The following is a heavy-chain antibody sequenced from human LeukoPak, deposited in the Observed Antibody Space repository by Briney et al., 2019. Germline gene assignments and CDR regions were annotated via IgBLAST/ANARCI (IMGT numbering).Heavy chain of an antibody. CDR3: ARDWTWYGSIAAFDP. CDR2: IKQDGSEK. Sequence: GGSLRLSCAASGFTLSSYWMSWVRQAPGKGLEWVANIKQDGSEKYYVDSVKGRFTISRDNAKNSLYLQMNSLRAEDTAVYYCARDWTWYGSIAAFDPWGQGTLVTVSS. V-gene: IGHV3-7*01. J-gene: IGHJ5*02. D-gene: IGHD6-13*01. CDR1: GFTLSSYW.